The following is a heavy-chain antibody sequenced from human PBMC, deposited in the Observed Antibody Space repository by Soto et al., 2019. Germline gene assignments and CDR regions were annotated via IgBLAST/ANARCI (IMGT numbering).Heavy chain of an antibody. V-gene: IGHV3-21*01. Sequence: GGSLRLSCAASGFTFSSYSMNWVRQAPGKGLEWVSSISSSSSYIYYADSVKGRFTISRDNAKNSLYLQMNSLRAEDTAVYYCARVFIPPERYGSGSPNLLNYYYYYMDVWGKGTTVTVSS. D-gene: IGHD3-10*01. CDR3: ARVFIPPERYGSGSPNLLNYYYYYMDV. J-gene: IGHJ6*03. CDR1: GFTFSSYS. CDR2: ISSSSSYI.